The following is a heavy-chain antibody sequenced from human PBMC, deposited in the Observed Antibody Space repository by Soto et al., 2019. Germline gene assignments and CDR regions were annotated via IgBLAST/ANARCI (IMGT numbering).Heavy chain of an antibody. CDR3: ARLGGFYQSLDS. D-gene: IGHD3-22*01. Sequence: SETLSLTCTFSGGSISSYYWSWIRQPPGKGLEWIGYIYHTGTTTYNPSIKSRVTISVDSSKNQFSLNLTSVSAADTAVYYCARLGGFYQSLDSWGQGTLVTVSS. V-gene: IGHV4-59*08. CDR2: IYHTGTT. CDR1: GGSISSYY. J-gene: IGHJ5*01.